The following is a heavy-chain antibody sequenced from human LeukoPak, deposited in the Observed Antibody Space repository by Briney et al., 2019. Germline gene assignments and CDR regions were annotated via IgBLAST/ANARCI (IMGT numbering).Heavy chain of an antibody. CDR2: INPNSGGT. Sequence: GASVKVSCKASGYTFTGYYMHWVRQAPGQVLEWMGWINPNSGGTNYAQKFQGRVTMTRDTSISTAYMELSRLRSDDTAVYYCARDIAAAGTYYFDYWGQGTLVTVSS. J-gene: IGHJ4*02. V-gene: IGHV1-2*02. CDR3: ARDIAAAGTYYFDY. CDR1: GYTFTGYY. D-gene: IGHD6-13*01.